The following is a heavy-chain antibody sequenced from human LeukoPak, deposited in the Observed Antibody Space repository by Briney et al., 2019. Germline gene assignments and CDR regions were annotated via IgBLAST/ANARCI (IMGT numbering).Heavy chain of an antibody. CDR1: GGSISSNGYF. V-gene: IGHV4-39*01. CDR3: ARHGNIVVVVAARGFDP. D-gene: IGHD2-15*01. CDR2: IYYSGNT. J-gene: IGHJ5*02. Sequence: SETLSLTCTVSGGSISSNGYFWGRIRQPAGKGLEWIGTIYYSGNTYYNPSLESRVTISVDTSKNQFSLRLSSVTAADTAFYYCARHGNIVVVVAARGFDPWGQGTLVTVSS.